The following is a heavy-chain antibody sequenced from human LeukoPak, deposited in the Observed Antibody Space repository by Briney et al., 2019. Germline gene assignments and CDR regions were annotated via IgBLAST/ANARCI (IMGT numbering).Heavy chain of an antibody. CDR1: GYTFTGYY. CDR3: ARVRAQLLWFGELLF. V-gene: IGHV1-2*02. J-gene: IGHJ4*02. CDR2: INPNSGGT. D-gene: IGHD3-10*01. Sequence: ASVKVSCKASGYTFTGYYMHWVRQAPGQGLEWMGWINPNSGGTNYAQKFQGRVTMTRDTSISTAYMELSRLRSEDTAVYYCARVRAQLLWFGELLFWGQGTLVAVSS.